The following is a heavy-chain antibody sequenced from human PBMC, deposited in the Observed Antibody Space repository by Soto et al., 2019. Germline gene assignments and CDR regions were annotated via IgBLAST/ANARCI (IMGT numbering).Heavy chain of an antibody. J-gene: IGHJ6*02. CDR2: INQDGNEI. D-gene: IGHD3-3*01. CDR1: GFTFSIYL. Sequence: GGSLRLSCAASGFTFSIYLMSWVREAPGRGLEWVANINQDGNEISYVDSVKGRFTISRDNAKNSLYLQMNSLRAEDTAVYYCATYDLWTSYGMDLWGQGPTMTF. CDR3: ATYDLWTSYGMDL. V-gene: IGHV3-7*01.